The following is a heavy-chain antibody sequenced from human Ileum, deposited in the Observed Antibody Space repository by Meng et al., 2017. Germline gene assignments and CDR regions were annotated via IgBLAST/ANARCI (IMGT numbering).Heavy chain of an antibody. CDR1: GFTFTSHG. V-gene: IGHV3-33*01. CDR2: IWYDGSKE. J-gene: IGHJ4*01. CDR3: TRCYGDWFSGDH. D-gene: IGHD3/OR15-3a*01. Sequence: QVELVESGGGGVQPGRSLSLSCATSGFTFTSHGLHWVRQAPGKGLEWVAVIWYDGSKEYYADSVKGRFTISRDDSKNTIYLQMNYLRAEDTAVYYCTRCYGDWFSGDHWGRGTLVTVSS.